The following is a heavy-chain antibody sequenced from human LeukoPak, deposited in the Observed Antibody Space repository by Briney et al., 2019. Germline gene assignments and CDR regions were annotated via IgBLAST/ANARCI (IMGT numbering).Heavy chain of an antibody. J-gene: IGHJ4*02. Sequence: GGSLRLSCAASGFAFSSYDMHWVRQATGKGLEWVSAIGTAGDTYYPDSVKGRFTISRENSKNSLYLQMNSLRAGDTAVYYCARGKRGDAFDIWGQGTLVAVSS. CDR1: GFAFSSYD. CDR3: ARGKRGDAFDI. V-gene: IGHV3-13*01. D-gene: IGHD3-16*01. CDR2: IGTAGDT.